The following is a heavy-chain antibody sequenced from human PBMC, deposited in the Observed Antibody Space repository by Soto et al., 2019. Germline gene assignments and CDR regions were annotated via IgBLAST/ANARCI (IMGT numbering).Heavy chain of an antibody. CDR1: GGSISSYY. D-gene: IGHD2-15*01. V-gene: IGHV4-59*01. CDR3: ARHGAARGWFDP. CDR2: IYYSGST. Sequence: PSETLSLTCTVSGGSISSYYWSWIRQPPGKGLEWIGYIYYSGSTNYNPSLKSRVTISVDTSKNQFSLRLSAVTAADTAVYYCARHGAARGWFDPWGQGTLVTVSS. J-gene: IGHJ5*02.